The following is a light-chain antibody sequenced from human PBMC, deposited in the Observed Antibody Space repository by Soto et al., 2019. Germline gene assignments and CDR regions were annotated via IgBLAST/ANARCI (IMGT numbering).Light chain of an antibody. CDR1: QSVSGY. J-gene: IGKJ1*01. CDR2: DAS. Sequence: IVLTPSPSTLALSPGETATLSCRASQSVSGYFAWYQQEPGQAPRLLISDASNRATGIPARFSGSGSGTDFTLTISSLAHEDFAVYYCHQRGSWPRGTFGQGTKVHIK. V-gene: IGKV3-11*01. CDR3: HQRGSWPRGT.